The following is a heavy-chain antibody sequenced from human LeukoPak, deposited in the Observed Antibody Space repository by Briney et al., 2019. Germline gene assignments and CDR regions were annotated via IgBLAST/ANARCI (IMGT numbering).Heavy chain of an antibody. CDR3: TRDDFSGSYCD. Sequence: GGSLRVSCAGSGFIFSNNWMSWVRQAPGKGLEWVANIKGDGSETYYVDSVKGRFTISRDNTRNSLYLQMNSLRADDTATYYCTRDDFSGSYCDWGQGTLVTVSS. CDR2: IKGDGSET. D-gene: IGHD1-26*01. CDR1: GFIFSNNW. J-gene: IGHJ4*02. V-gene: IGHV3-7*01.